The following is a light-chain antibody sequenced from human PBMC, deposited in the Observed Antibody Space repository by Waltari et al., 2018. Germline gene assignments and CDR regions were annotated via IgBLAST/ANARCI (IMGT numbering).Light chain of an antibody. V-gene: IGLV2-14*01. CDR1: SRDVGGYHY. J-gene: IGLJ3*02. CDR2: EVS. Sequence: QSALTQPASVSGSPGQSITISCTGTSRDVGGYHYVSWYQQHPGKAPKLMIYEVSNRPSGVSNRFSGSKSGNTASLTISGLQAEDEADYYCSSYTSSSTWMFGGGTKLTVL. CDR3: SSYTSSSTWM.